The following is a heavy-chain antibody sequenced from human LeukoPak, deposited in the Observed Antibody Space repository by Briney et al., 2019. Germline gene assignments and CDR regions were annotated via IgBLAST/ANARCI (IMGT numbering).Heavy chain of an antibody. CDR2: IIPIFGTA. CDR3: ARDGTIAVADHYFDY. V-gene: IGHV1-69*05. J-gene: IGHJ4*02. D-gene: IGHD6-19*01. CDR1: GGTFSSYT. Sequence: SVKVSCKASGGTFSSYTISWVRQAPGQGLEWMGRIIPIFGTANYAQKFQGRVTITTDESTSTAYMELSSLRSEDTAVYYCARDGTIAVADHYFDYWGQGTLVTVSS.